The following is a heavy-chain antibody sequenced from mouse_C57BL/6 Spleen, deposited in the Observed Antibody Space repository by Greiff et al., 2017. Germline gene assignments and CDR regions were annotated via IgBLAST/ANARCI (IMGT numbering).Heavy chain of an antibody. CDR2: IHPNSGST. D-gene: IGHD1-1*01. J-gene: IGHJ2*01. Sequence: QVQLQQPGAELVKPGASVKLSCKASGYTFTSYWMHWVKQRPGQGLEWIGMIHPNSGSTNYNEKFKSKATLTVDKSSSTAYMQLSSLTSEDSAVYSCARDYYGSSYFDYWGQGTTLTVSS. CDR3: ARDYYGSSYFDY. V-gene: IGHV1-64*01. CDR1: GYTFTSYW.